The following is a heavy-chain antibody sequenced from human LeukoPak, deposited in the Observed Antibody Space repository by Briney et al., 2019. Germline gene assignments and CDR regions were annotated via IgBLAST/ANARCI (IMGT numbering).Heavy chain of an antibody. CDR3: ARDRRLWFGELPFDY. CDR1: GGTFSSYA. J-gene: IGHJ4*02. D-gene: IGHD3-10*01. CDR2: ISAYNGNT. Sequence: ASVKVSCKASGGTFSSYAISWVRQAPGQGLEWMGWISAYNGNTNYAQKLQGRVTMTTDTSTSTAYMELRSLRSDDTAVYYCARDRRLWFGELPFDYWGQGTLVTVSS. V-gene: IGHV1-18*01.